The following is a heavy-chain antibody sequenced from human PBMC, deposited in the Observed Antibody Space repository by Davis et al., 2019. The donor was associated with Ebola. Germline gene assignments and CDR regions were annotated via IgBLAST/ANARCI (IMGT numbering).Heavy chain of an antibody. CDR1: GDSFSDYY. CDR3: ARTTKTSVSDSGLGYTYFDP. CDR2: VSHAGFT. V-gene: IGHV4-34*01. D-gene: IGHD1-1*01. J-gene: IGHJ5*02. Sequence: SETLSLTCAVSGDSFSDYYWSWVRQSPGKGLEWIGYVSHAGFTDYNPSLTSRATISVDTSKNQFFLKMNPVNAADTAVYYCARTTKTSVSDSGLGYTYFDPWSQGTLVTVSS.